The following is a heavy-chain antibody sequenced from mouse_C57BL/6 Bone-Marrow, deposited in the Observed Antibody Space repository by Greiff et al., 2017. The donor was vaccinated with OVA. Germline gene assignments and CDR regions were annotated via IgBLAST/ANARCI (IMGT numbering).Heavy chain of an antibody. CDR3: ARNYGSSYWYFDV. CDR2: INPSSGYT. CDR1: GYTFTSYW. V-gene: IGHV1-7*01. D-gene: IGHD1-1*01. J-gene: IGHJ1*03. Sequence: VQLQQSGAELAKPGASVKLSCKASGYTFTSYWMHWVKQRPGQGLEWIGYINPSSGYTKYNQKFKNKATLTADKSSSTAYMQLSSLTYEDSAVYYCARNYGSSYWYFDVWGTGTTVTVSS.